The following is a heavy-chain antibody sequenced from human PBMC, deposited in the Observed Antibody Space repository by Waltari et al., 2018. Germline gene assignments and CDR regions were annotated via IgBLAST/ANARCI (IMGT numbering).Heavy chain of an antibody. CDR2: IKKDGSEK. V-gene: IGHV3-7*01. CDR3: ARLGYSLDV. Sequence: EMQLVESGGNLVQAGGSLRLSCAASGFIFNTYYMTWVRQAPGKGLEVVANIKKDGSEKYYVDSVRGRFTVSRDNAENSLFLQMTNLRVEDTAVYYCARLGYSLDVWGQGTTVTVSS. D-gene: IGHD5-18*01. CDR1: GFIFNTYY. J-gene: IGHJ6*02.